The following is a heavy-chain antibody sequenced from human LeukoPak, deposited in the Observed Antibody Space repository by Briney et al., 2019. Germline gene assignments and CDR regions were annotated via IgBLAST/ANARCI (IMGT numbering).Heavy chain of an antibody. V-gene: IGHV3-73*01. CDR1: GFTFSGSA. J-gene: IGHJ3*02. D-gene: IGHD3-22*01. CDR2: IRSKANSYAT. CDR3: TRDRYYYDSSGDAFDI. Sequence: QSGGSLRLSCAASGFTFSGSAMHWVRQASGKGLEWVGRIRSKANSYATAYAASVKGRFTISRDDSKNTAYLQMNSLKTEDTAVYYCTRDRYYYDSSGDAFDIWGQGTMVTVSS.